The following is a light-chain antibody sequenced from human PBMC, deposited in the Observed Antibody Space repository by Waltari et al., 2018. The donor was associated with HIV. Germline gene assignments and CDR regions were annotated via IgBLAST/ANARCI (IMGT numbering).Light chain of an antibody. CDR1: SRDCGASNY. J-gene: IGLJ2*01. V-gene: IGLV2-11*01. CDR3: SSYDNNNNYVI. CDR2: EVT. Sequence: QSALTQPRSVSGSPGQSVTISCTGTSRDCGASNYVSWYQQHPGKAPKLMIYEVTKRPSGIPGRFSASRAGNTASLTVSGLQAEDEADYYCSSYDNNNNYVIFGGGTKLTVL.